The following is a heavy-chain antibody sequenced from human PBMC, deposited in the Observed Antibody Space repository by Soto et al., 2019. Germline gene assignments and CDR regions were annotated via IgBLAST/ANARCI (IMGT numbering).Heavy chain of an antibody. CDR2: MNPESGNT. CDR1: GYTFTNYD. V-gene: IGHV1-8*01. Sequence: QVQLVQSGAEVKKPGASVKVSCKASGYTFTNYDMNWVRQATGQGLEWMGWMNPESGNTGYAQKFQGRVTMTRNTCISTAYMERSSLRSGDTAVYYCVRGVEWWLRADCWGQGTLVNVSS. CDR3: VRGVEWWLRADC. D-gene: IGHD5-12*01. J-gene: IGHJ4*02.